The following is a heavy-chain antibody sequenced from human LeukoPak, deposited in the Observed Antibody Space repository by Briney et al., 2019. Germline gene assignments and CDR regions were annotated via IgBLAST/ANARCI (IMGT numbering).Heavy chain of an antibody. CDR1: GGSFSGYY. Sequence: PSETLSLTCAVYGGSFSGYYWSWIRQTPGKGLEWIGEINHSGSTNYNPSLKSRVTISVDTSKNQFSLKLSSVTAADTAVYYCARAPRRSYYCCYYYYMDVWGKGTTVTVSS. J-gene: IGHJ6*03. CDR2: INHSGST. V-gene: IGHV4-34*01. CDR3: ARAPRRSYYCCYYYYMDV. D-gene: IGHD3-10*01.